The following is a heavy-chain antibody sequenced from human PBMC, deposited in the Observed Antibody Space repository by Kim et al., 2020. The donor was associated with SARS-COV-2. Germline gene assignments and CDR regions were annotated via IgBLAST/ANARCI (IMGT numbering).Heavy chain of an antibody. CDR3: ARDKNVYSSGDYLQLVY. D-gene: IGHD3-22*01. CDR1: GFTFSSYS. V-gene: IGHV3-48*02. Sequence: GGSLRLSCAASGFTFSSYSMNWVRQAPGKGLEWVSYISSSSSTIYYADSVKGRFTISRDNAKNTLYLQMNSLRDEDTAVYYCARDKNVYSSGDYLQLVYWGEGTLVTVSS. J-gene: IGHJ4*02. CDR2: ISSSSSTI.